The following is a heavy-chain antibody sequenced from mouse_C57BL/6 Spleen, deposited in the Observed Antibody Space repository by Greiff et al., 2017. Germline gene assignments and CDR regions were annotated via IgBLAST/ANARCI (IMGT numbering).Heavy chain of an antibody. CDR1: GYTFTSYW. J-gene: IGHJ2*01. CDR3: AREGGTEVVDAFDD. D-gene: IGHD1-1*01. V-gene: IGHV1-55*01. CDR2: IYPGSGST. Sequence: QVQLQQPGAELVKPGASVKLSCKASGYTFTSYWITWVKQRPGQGLEWIGDIYPGSGSTYYNEKFKGKATLTVDTSSSTAYMQLSSLTSEDSAVYYCAREGGTEVVDAFDDWGQGTTLTVSS.